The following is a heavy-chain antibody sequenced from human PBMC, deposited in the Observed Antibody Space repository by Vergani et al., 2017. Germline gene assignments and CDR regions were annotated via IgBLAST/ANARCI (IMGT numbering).Heavy chain of an antibody. D-gene: IGHD6-19*01. CDR1: GGIFNNYT. J-gene: IGHJ4*02. V-gene: IGHV1-69*02. CDR3: ARVSPGDNSGWEPFDY. Sequence: QVHLEQSGTEVKKPGSSVKVSCKVSGGIFNNYTVTWVRQAPGQGLEWMGRIIPIIRLATSAQKFQDRVKITGDTSTNTVYMEMNNLRSEDTAVYYCARVSPGDNSGWEPFDYWGQGTLVTVSS. CDR2: IIPIIRLA.